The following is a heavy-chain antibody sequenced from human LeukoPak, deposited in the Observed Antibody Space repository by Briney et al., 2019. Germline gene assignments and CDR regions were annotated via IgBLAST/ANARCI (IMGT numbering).Heavy chain of an antibody. CDR3: ASPHPGGTMIVGY. D-gene: IGHD3-22*01. V-gene: IGHV3-21*01. CDR2: ISSSSSYI. CDR1: GFTFSSYS. J-gene: IGHJ4*02. Sequence: GGSLRLSCAASGFTFSSYSMNWVRQAPGKGLEWVSSISSSSSYIYYADSVKGRFTISRDNAKNSLYLQMNSLRAEDTAVYYCASPHPGGTMIVGYWGQGTLVTVSS.